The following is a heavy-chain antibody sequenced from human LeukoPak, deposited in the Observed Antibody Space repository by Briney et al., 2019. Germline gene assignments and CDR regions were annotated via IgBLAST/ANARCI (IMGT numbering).Heavy chain of an antibody. Sequence: GGSLRLSCAASGFTFSSYSMNWVRQAPGKGLEWVSSISSSSSYIYYADSVKGRFTISRDNAKNSLYLQMNSLRAEDTAVYYCARDDEITMIHFDYWGQGTLVTVSS. J-gene: IGHJ4*02. V-gene: IGHV3-21*01. CDR3: ARDDEITMIHFDY. CDR2: ISSSSSYI. CDR1: GFTFSSYS. D-gene: IGHD3-22*01.